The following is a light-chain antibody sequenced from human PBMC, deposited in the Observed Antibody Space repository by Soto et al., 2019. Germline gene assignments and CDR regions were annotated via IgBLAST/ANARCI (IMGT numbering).Light chain of an antibody. Sequence: EIVLTQSPATLSLSPGERATVSCRASQSVSNFLAWYQQKPGQAPRLLISDASNRATGIPGRFSGSGSGTDLSLTISSLEAEDFAVYYCQQRSNWPWTFGQGTKVEIK. CDR1: QSVSNF. CDR2: DAS. CDR3: QQRSNWPWT. J-gene: IGKJ1*01. V-gene: IGKV3-11*01.